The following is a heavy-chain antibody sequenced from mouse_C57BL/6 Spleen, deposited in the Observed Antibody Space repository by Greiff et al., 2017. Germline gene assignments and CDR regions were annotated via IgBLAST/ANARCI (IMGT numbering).Heavy chain of an antibody. D-gene: IGHD2-1*01. V-gene: IGHV1-80*01. Sequence: VQLQQSGAELVKPGASVKISCKASGYAFRSYWMNWVKQRPGKGLEWIGQIYPGDGDTNYNGKFKGKATLTADKSSSTAYMQLSSLTSEDSAVYFCARGDYGNPFDYWGQGTTLTVSS. J-gene: IGHJ2*01. CDR3: ARGDYGNPFDY. CDR1: GYAFRSYW. CDR2: IYPGDGDT.